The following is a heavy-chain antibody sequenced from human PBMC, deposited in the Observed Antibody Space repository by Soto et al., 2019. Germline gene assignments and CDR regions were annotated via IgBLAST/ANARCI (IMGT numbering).Heavy chain of an antibody. J-gene: IGHJ4*02. CDR2: ISSSSSYI. CDR3: ARDPYDSSGYFYY. D-gene: IGHD3-22*01. CDR1: GFTFSSYS. V-gene: IGHV3-21*01. Sequence: PGGSLRLSCAASGFTFSSYSMNWVRQAPGKGLAWVSSISSSSSYIYYADSVKGRFTISRDNAKNSLYLQMNSLRAEDTAVYYCARDPYDSSGYFYYWGQGTQVTVSS.